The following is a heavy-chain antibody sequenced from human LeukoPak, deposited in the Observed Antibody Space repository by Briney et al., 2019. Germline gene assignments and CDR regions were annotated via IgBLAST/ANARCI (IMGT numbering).Heavy chain of an antibody. Sequence: GGSLRLSCAASGFTFSSYSMNWVRQAPGKGLEWVSSISSSSSYKYYADSVKGRFTISRDNAKNSLYLQMNSLRAEDAAVYYCARDLRHIVVVPAAIRGSRHAFDIWGQGTMVTVSS. J-gene: IGHJ3*02. D-gene: IGHD2-2*02. V-gene: IGHV3-21*01. CDR2: ISSSSSYK. CDR3: ARDLRHIVVVPAAIRGSRHAFDI. CDR1: GFTFSSYS.